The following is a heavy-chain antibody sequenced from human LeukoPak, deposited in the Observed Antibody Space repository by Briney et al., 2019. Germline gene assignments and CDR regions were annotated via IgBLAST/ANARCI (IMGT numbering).Heavy chain of an antibody. CDR3: ARDLVTVTKGFDI. V-gene: IGHV4-59*11. J-gene: IGHJ3*02. CDR1: DDSFSSHY. D-gene: IGHD4-17*01. CDR2: ISYIGST. Sequence: SETLSLTCAVSDDSFSSHYWTWIRQPPGQGLEWIGYISYIGSTNYNPSLKSRVTISIDTSRNQFSLRLSSVTAADTAVYYCARDLVTVTKGFDIWGQGTMVSVSS.